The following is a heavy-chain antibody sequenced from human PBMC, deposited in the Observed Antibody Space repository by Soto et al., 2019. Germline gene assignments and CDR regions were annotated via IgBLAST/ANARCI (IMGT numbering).Heavy chain of an antibody. V-gene: IGHV3-33*06. CDR3: AKQKVTTKPPIDY. CDR2: IWYDGSNK. D-gene: IGHD4-17*01. J-gene: IGHJ4*03. Sequence: GGSLRLSCAASGFTFSSYGMHWVRQAPGKGLEWVAVIWYDGSNKYYADSVKGRFTISRDNSKNTLYLQMNSLRAEDTAVYYCAKQKVTTKPPIDYWGQGTTVTVSS. CDR1: GFTFSSYG.